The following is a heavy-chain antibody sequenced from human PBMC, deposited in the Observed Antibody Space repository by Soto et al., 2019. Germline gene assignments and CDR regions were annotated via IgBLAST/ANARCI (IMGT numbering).Heavy chain of an antibody. V-gene: IGHV1-46*02. CDR1: GYTFNTYY. CDR3: ARGGSLWFGELSAYYYGMDV. CDR2: IHPSGGGT. D-gene: IGHD3-10*01. J-gene: IGHJ6*02. Sequence: ASVKVSCKPSGYTFNTYYVHWVRQAPGQALEWMGVIHPSGGGTTYAQKFLGRVTVTRDTSTSTVFMELSSLRSDDTAVYYCARGGSLWFGELSAYYYGMDVWGQGTTVTVSS.